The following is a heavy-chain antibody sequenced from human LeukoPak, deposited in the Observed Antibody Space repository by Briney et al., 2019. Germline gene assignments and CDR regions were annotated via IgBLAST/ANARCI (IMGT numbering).Heavy chain of an antibody. CDR1: GGSISSGGYY. Sequence: ASETLSLTCTVSGGSISSGGYYWSWIRQPPGKGLEWIGYIYHSGSTYYNPSLKSRVTISVDRSKNQFSLKLSSVTAADTAVYYCARGRGDSSGWWGLDYWGQGTLVTVSS. D-gene: IGHD6-19*01. J-gene: IGHJ4*02. CDR2: IYHSGST. V-gene: IGHV4-30-2*01. CDR3: ARGRGDSSGWWGLDY.